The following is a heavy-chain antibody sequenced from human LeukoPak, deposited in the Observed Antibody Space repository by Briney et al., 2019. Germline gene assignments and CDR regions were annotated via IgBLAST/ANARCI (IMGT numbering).Heavy chain of an antibody. J-gene: IGHJ4*02. V-gene: IGHV3-53*01. Sequence: GGSLRLSCAAAGFIVSSNYMSWVRQAPGKGLEWVSVIYGDGSTYYADSVKGRFTISRDNSKNTLYLQMNSLRPEDMAVYYCARRFITGWHLDYWGQGTLVTVSS. CDR1: GFIVSSNY. D-gene: IGHD6-19*01. CDR3: ARRFITGWHLDY. CDR2: IYGDGST.